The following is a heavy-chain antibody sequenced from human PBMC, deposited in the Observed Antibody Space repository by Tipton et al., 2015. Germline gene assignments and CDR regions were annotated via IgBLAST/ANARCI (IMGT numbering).Heavy chain of an antibody. CDR1: GDSVSSNTAA. CDR2: TYYRSNWNN. Sequence: GLVKPSQTLSLTCAISGDSVSSNTAAWHWIRQSPSRGLEWLGRTYYRSNWNNDYAVSVKSRITITPDTSKNQFSLQLNSVTPEDTALYYCARDGSGSLSWFDPWGQGTLVTVSS. J-gene: IGHJ5*02. CDR3: ARDGSGSLSWFDP. D-gene: IGHD3-10*01. V-gene: IGHV6-1*01.